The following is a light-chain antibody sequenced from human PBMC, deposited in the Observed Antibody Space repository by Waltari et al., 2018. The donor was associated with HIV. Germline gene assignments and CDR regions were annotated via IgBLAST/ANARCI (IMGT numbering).Light chain of an antibody. Sequence: EIVVTQFPAALSVSPGERASLSCTVSQSVSTYLAWYHQVPGQAPRLLIPDSSNRATGVPVRFSGGGSGTHFILTISSLQSEDSGVYYCQQYSDWPRAFGLGTKVEV. CDR3: QQYSDWPRA. J-gene: IGKJ1*01. CDR1: QSVSTY. CDR2: DSS. V-gene: IGKV3-15*01.